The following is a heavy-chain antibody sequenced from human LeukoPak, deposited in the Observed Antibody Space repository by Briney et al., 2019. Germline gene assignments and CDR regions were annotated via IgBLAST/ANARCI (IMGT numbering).Heavy chain of an antibody. CDR2: IYYSGST. V-gene: IGHV4-59*01. CDR1: GGSISSYY. CDR3: ARLHYYDSSGYYGYFDY. D-gene: IGHD3-22*01. Sequence: PSETLSLTCTVSGGSISSYYWSWLRQPPGKGLEWIGYIYYSGSTNYNPSLKSRVTISVDTSKNQFSLKLSSVTAADTAVYYCARLHYYDSSGYYGYFDYWGQGTLVTVSS. J-gene: IGHJ4*02.